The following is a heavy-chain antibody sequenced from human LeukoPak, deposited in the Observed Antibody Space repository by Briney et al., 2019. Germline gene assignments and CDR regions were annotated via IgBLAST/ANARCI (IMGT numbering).Heavy chain of an antibody. J-gene: IGHJ4*02. CDR1: GFTFDDHA. Sequence: PGGSLRLSCVASGFTFDDHAMHWVRQAPGKGLEWVSGISWNSKNIGYADSVKGRFTISRDNAKNSVYLQMNSLRAEDTAFYYCTKEHYYIDSRGPYDYWGQGTLVTVSS. CDR2: ISWNSKNI. CDR3: TKEHYYIDSRGPYDY. V-gene: IGHV3-9*01. D-gene: IGHD3-22*01.